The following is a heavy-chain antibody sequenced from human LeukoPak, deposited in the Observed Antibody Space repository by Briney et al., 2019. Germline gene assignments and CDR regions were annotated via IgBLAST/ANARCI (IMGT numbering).Heavy chain of an antibody. J-gene: IGHJ5*02. D-gene: IGHD4-17*01. CDR1: GFTFSSYG. CDR3: SRDMGYGDPFDP. Sequence: GGSLRLSCAASGFTFSSYGMNWVRQAPGKGLEWVSSISSSSSYIYYADSVKGRFTISRDNAKKSLYLQMNSLRAEDTAVYYCSRDMGYGDPFDPWGQGTLVTVSS. CDR2: ISSSSSYI. V-gene: IGHV3-21*01.